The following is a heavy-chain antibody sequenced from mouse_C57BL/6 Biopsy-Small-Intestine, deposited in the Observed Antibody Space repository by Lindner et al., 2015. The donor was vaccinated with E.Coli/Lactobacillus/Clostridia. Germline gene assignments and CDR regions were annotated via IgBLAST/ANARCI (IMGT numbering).Heavy chain of an antibody. CDR2: IYPRSGNS. CDR1: GYTFTSSG. D-gene: IGHD1-1*01. CDR3: ARWGGSEGDY. J-gene: IGHJ2*01. Sequence: VQLQESGAELARPGASVRLSCKASGYTFTSSGISWVKQRTGQGLEWIGEIYPRSGNSYYNEKFKDKATLTADKSSSTANMELRSLTSEDSAVYFCARWGGSEGDYWGQGTTLTISS. V-gene: IGHV1-81*01.